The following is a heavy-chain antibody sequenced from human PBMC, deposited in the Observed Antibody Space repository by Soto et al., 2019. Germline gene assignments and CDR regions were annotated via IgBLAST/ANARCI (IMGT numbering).Heavy chain of an antibody. J-gene: IGHJ6*04. CDR2: IKQDGSEK. Sequence: EVQLVESGGGLVQPGGSLILSCAASGFTFSSYWMSWVRQAPGKGLEWVANIKQDGSEKYYVDSVKGRFTISRDNAKNSLYLQMNSLRAEDTAVYYCARDPETYSSSSGGEMDVWGKGTTVTVSS. V-gene: IGHV3-7*01. CDR1: GFTFSSYW. D-gene: IGHD6-6*01. CDR3: ARDPETYSSSSGGEMDV.